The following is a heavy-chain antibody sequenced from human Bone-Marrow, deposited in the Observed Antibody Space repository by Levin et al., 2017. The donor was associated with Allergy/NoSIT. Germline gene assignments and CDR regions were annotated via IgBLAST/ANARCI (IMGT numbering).Heavy chain of an antibody. J-gene: IGHJ4*02. CDR3: AADEDHGLIYYFDF. Sequence: HGESLKISCKASGVPFSSTAVQWVRQVRGQRLEWIGWIVVASGNTNYAQNFQERVTISRDMSTSTVYMELSSLRFEDTAVYYCAADEDHGLIYYFDFWGQGTLVTVSS. D-gene: IGHD3-22*01. CDR2: IVVASGNT. V-gene: IGHV1-58*01. CDR1: GVPFSSTA.